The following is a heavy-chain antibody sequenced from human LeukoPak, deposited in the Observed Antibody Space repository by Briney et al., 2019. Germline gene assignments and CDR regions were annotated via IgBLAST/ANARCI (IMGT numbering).Heavy chain of an antibody. CDR2: ISSSSSTI. Sequence: PGGSLRLSCAASGFTFSSYSMNWVRQAPGKGLEWVSYISSSSSTIYYADSVKGRFTISRDNAKNSLYLQMNSLRAEDTAVYYCARGSEGRIAGYYYDSSGYYYLDYWGQGTLVTVSS. CDR3: ARGSEGRIAGYYYDSSGYYYLDY. J-gene: IGHJ4*02. V-gene: IGHV3-48*01. D-gene: IGHD3-22*01. CDR1: GFTFSSYS.